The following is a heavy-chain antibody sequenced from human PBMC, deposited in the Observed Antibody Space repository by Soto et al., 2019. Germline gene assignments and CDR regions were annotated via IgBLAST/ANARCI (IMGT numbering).Heavy chain of an antibody. Sequence: PSETLSLTCTVSGGSVTSYSWTWIRQAPGRGLEWIGYIDYRESTNYNPSLKSRVTISLDTTKNQFSLRLNSVTAADTTVYHCARGGDSTAWYKWFDHWGQGILVTVSS. CDR3: ARGGDSTAWYKWFDH. CDR1: GGSVTSYS. V-gene: IGHV4-59*02. D-gene: IGHD6-19*01. CDR2: IDYREST. J-gene: IGHJ5*02.